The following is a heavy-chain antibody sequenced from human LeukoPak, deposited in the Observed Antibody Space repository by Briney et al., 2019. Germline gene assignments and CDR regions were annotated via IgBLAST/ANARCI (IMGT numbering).Heavy chain of an antibody. J-gene: IGHJ4*02. CDR1: GFTFDDYG. Sequence: GGSLRLSCEASGFTFDDYGMSWVRQLPGKGLEWVSGINWNGGRTGYAESVKGRFTISRDNAKNSLYLQMNSLRAEDTALYHCARGGGSGTYSNFDYWGQGTLVTVSS. V-gene: IGHV3-20*01. D-gene: IGHD3-10*01. CDR3: ARGGGSGTYSNFDY. CDR2: INWNGGRT.